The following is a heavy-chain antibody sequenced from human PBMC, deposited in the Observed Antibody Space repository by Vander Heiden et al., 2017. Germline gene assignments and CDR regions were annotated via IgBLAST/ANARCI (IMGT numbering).Heavy chain of an antibody. CDR2: ISHDGSNN. Sequence: QVQLVESGGDVVQPGRSLRLSCAASGFTFSSDGMRWVRQAPGKGLEWVAVISHDGSNNYYADSVKGRFTISRDTSKNTVYLQMDSLRAEDTAVYYCAKDYSNKNYYYYGMDVWGQGTTVTVS. V-gene: IGHV3-30*18. J-gene: IGHJ6*02. D-gene: IGHD6-13*01. CDR3: AKDYSNKNYYYYGMDV. CDR1: GFTFSSDG.